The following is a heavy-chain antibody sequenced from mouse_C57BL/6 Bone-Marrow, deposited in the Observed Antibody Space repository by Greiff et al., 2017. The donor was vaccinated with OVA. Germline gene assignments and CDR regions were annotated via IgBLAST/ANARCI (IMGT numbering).Heavy chain of an antibody. CDR3: ARSRYYGSSLYAMDY. V-gene: IGHV1-64*01. Sequence: QVQLKQPGAELVKPGASVKLSCKASGYTFTSYWMHWVKQRPGQGLEWIGMIHPNSGSTNYNEKFKSKATLTVDKSSSTAYMQLSSLTSEDSAVYYCARSRYYGSSLYAMDYWGQGTSVTVSS. D-gene: IGHD1-1*01. J-gene: IGHJ4*01. CDR1: GYTFTSYW. CDR2: IHPNSGST.